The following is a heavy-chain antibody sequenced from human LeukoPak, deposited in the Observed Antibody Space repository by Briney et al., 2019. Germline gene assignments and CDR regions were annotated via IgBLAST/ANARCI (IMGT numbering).Heavy chain of an antibody. Sequence: GGSLRLSCAASGFTFSDYYMSWIRQAPGKGLEWVSYISSSGSTIYYADSVKGRFTISRDNAKNALYLQMNSLRAEDTAVYYCARMRDSSGYYYVDWYFDLWGRGTLVTVSS. J-gene: IGHJ2*01. CDR1: GFTFSDYY. D-gene: IGHD3-22*01. CDR3: ARMRDSSGYYYVDWYFDL. CDR2: ISSSGSTI. V-gene: IGHV3-11*04.